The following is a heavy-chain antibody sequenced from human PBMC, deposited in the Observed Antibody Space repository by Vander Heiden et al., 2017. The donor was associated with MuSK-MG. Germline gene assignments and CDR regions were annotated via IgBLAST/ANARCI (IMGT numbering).Heavy chain of an antibody. D-gene: IGHD3-16*02. CDR2: INPNSGGT. V-gene: IGHV1-2*02. CDR1: GYSFTGYF. J-gene: IGHJ4*02. Sequence: QVQLVQSGAEVKKPGVLLKVSCKASGYSFTGYFMHWVRQAPGQGLEWMRWINPNSGGTNYAQKFQGRDTMTRDTSISTAYMELSRLRSDDTAVYYCARAFGGVIATDYWGQGTLVTVSS. CDR3: ARAFGGVIATDY.